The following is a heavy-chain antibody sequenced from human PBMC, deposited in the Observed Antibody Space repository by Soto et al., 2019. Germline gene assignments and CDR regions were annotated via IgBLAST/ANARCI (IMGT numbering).Heavy chain of an antibody. CDR2: ITETGGDT. V-gene: IGHV3-23*01. CDR1: GFTFSNFV. J-gene: IGHJ6*02. CDR3: TKSSSHRHLMDF. Sequence: RLSWAASGFTFSNFVMRWVRQTPGKGLEWVSTITETGGDTYYTDSVKGRFTVSRDNSKNTLYLQMTSLRAEDTALYYCTKSSSHRHLMDFWGRGTTVSVSS.